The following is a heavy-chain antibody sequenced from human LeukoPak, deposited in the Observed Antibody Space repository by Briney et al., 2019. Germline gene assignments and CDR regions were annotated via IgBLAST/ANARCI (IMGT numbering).Heavy chain of an antibody. J-gene: IGHJ6*03. V-gene: IGHV1-8*01. Sequence: ASVKVSCKASGYTFTSYDINWVRQATGQGLEWMGWMNPNSGNTGYAQKFQGRVTMTRDTSISTAYMELSSLRSEDTAVYYCARGRSQVKDDYYYYYMDVWGKGTTVTVSS. CDR3: ARGRSQVKDDYYYYYMDV. CDR2: MNPNSGNT. D-gene: IGHD3-22*01. CDR1: GYTFTSYD.